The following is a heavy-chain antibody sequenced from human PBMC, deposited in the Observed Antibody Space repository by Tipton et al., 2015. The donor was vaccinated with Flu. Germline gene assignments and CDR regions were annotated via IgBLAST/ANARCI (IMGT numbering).Heavy chain of an antibody. J-gene: IGHJ4*02. Sequence: TLSLTCAVSGGSLSSFYWSWIRQPVGMGLEWIGRIYTSGSAKYNPSLKSRVTMSVDTSKQQFSLKLTSVTAADTAVYYCATKFANWGVWEPLDYWGQGTLVTVSS. CDR1: GGSLSSFY. D-gene: IGHD7-27*01. CDR2: IYTSGSA. V-gene: IGHV4-4*07. CDR3: ATKFANWGVWEPLDY.